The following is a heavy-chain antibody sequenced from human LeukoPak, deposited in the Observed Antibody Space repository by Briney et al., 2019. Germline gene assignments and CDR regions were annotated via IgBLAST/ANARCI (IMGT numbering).Heavy chain of an antibody. D-gene: IGHD3-16*01. Sequence: ASVKVSCKASGYPFTSYVVTWVRQAPGQGLEWMGYVSPYNGNTNYAQKFQGRVTMTTDTSTSTAYMELRSLRSDDTAVYYCARDAGLGIDYWGQGTLVTVSS. CDR2: VSPYNGNT. CDR1: GYPFTSYV. CDR3: ARDAGLGIDY. V-gene: IGHV1-18*01. J-gene: IGHJ4*02.